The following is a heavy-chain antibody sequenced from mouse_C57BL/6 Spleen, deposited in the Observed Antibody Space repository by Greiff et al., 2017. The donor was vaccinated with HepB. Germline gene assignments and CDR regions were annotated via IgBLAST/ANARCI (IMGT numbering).Heavy chain of an antibody. V-gene: IGHV5-6*01. CDR1: GFTSSSYG. J-gene: IGHJ3*01. CDR3: ARHKHYDYEGFAY. CDR2: ISSGGSYT. Sequence: EVHLVESGGDLVKPGGSLKLSCAASGFTSSSYGMSWVRQTPDKRLEWVATISSGGSYTYYPDSVKGRFTISRDNAKNTLYLQMSSLKSEDTAMYYCARHKHYDYEGFAYWGQGTLVTVSA. D-gene: IGHD2-4*01.